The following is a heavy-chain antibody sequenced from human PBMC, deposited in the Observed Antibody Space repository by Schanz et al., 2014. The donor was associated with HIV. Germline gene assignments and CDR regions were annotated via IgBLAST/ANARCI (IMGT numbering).Heavy chain of an antibody. CDR1: GKKRGKEK. V-gene: IGHV1-46*01. CDR3: ARDYYDSSAYYPPAWYTFDI. Sequence: VKMEQEGNEVKKKGASRKEEGKEEGKKRGKEKKKKWEGQGKGNGLGGMGVINPTGGTTAYAEKFQGRVTMTRDTSTSTVYMELSNLGSGDAAVYFCARDYYDSSAYYPPAWYTFDIWGPGTQVTVSS. CDR2: INPTGGTT. J-gene: IGHJ3*02. D-gene: IGHD3-22*01.